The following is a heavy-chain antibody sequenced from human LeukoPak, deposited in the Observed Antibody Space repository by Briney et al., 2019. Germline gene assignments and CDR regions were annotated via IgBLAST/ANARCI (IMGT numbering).Heavy chain of an antibody. D-gene: IGHD3-22*01. V-gene: IGHV3-33*01. CDR2: IWYDGSNK. J-gene: IGHJ4*02. Sequence: PGRSLRLSCAASGFTFSSYGMHWVRQAPGEGLEWVAVIWYDGSNKYYADSVKGRFTISRDNSKNTLYLQMNSLRAEDTAVYYCARAAGYDSSGYYYDYFDYWGQGTLVTVSS. CDR3: ARAAGYDSSGYYYDYFDY. CDR1: GFTFSSYG.